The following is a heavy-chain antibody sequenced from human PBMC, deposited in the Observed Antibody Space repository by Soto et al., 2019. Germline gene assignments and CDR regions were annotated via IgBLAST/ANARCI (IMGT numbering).Heavy chain of an antibody. Sequence: GGSLRLSCAASGFTVSSNYMSWVRQAPGKGLEWVSAISGSGGSTYYADSVKGRFTISRDNSKNTLYLQMNSLRAEDTAVYYCAKDHRAGKYYYDSSGYSLDYWGQGTLVTVSS. CDR3: AKDHRAGKYYYDSSGYSLDY. CDR1: GFTVSSNY. CDR2: ISGSGGST. D-gene: IGHD3-22*01. J-gene: IGHJ4*02. V-gene: IGHV3-23*01.